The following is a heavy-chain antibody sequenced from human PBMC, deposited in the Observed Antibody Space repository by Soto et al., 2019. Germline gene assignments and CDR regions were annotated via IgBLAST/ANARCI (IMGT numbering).Heavy chain of an antibody. J-gene: IGHJ5*01. CDR2: MNPNSGNT. V-gene: IGHV1-8*01. CDR1: GYTFASYD. D-gene: IGHD6-6*01. Sequence: ASVKVSCKASGYTFASYDINWVRQATGQGLEWMGWMNPNSGNTDYAGKFQGRITMTRHTSIRTAYMELSVLSSEDTAVYYCVRGKNPGSSFNWLDSWGQGTLLTVYS. CDR3: VRGKNPGSSFNWLDS.